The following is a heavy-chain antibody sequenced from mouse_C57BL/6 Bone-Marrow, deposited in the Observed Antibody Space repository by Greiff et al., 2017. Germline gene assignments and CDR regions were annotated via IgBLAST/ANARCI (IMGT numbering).Heavy chain of an antibody. CDR1: GYTFTSYG. CDR2: IYPRSGNT. D-gene: IGHD2-3*01. Sequence: VQLQQSGAELARPGASVKLSCKASGYTFTSYGISWVKQRTGQGLEWIGEIYPRSGNTYYNEKFKGKATLTADKYSSTAYMELRSLTSEDSAVYFCARSGWLLRYAMDYWGQGTSVTVSS. CDR3: ARSGWLLRYAMDY. V-gene: IGHV1-81*01. J-gene: IGHJ4*01.